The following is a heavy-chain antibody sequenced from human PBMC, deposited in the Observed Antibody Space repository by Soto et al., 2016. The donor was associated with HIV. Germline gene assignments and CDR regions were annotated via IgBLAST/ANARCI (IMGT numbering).Heavy chain of an antibody. CDR1: GFTFSIYA. J-gene: IGHJ4*02. CDR2: ISTSGGNA. CDR3: AKDGEGFYGSGSYYRALYYFDN. Sequence: EVQLLESGGGLVQPGGSLRLSCAASGFTFSIYAMTWVRQAPGKGLEWVSTISTSGGNAYYADSAKGRFTISRDNSNNTLYLQTNSLRAEDTAVYYCAKDGEGFYGSGSYYRALYYFDNWGQGTLVTVSS. V-gene: IGHV3-23*01. D-gene: IGHD3-10*01.